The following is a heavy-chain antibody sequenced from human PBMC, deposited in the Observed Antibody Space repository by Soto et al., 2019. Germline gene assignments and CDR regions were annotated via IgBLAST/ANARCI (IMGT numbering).Heavy chain of an antibody. CDR2: IYTSGST. V-gene: IGHV4-4*07. Sequence: QVQLQESGPGLVKPSETLSLTCTVSGGSISSYYWSWIRQPAGKGLEWIGRIYTSGSTNYNPSLKSRVTMSVDTSKNQFSLKLSSVTAADTAVYYCARDVLGYCSSTSCYFLDYWGQGTLVTVSS. J-gene: IGHJ4*02. CDR1: GGSISSYY. D-gene: IGHD2-2*01. CDR3: ARDVLGYCSSTSCYFLDY.